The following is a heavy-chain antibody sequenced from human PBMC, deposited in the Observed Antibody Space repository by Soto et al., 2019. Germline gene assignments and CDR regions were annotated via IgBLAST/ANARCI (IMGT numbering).Heavy chain of an antibody. D-gene: IGHD6-13*01. CDR2: TYYRSKWYY. V-gene: IGHV6-1*01. J-gene: IGHJ4*02. Sequence: SQTLSLTCAISGESVSTNSAAWNWIRQSPSRGLEWLGRTYYRSKWYYDYAVSVKSRITIKADTSKNQFSLQLNSVTPEDTAVNYCAREESSSWYYWGQGTPVTVSS. CDR3: AREESSSWYY. CDR1: GESVSTNSAA.